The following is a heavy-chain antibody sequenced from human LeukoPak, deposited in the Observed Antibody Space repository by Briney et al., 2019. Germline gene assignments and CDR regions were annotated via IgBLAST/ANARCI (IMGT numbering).Heavy chain of an antibody. V-gene: IGHV4-34*01. CDR2: INHSGST. J-gene: IGHJ4*02. CDR3: ARGTSSRAGNFDY. CDR1: GGSFSGYY. D-gene: IGHD6-13*01. Sequence: SETLSLTCAVYGGSFSGYYWSWIRQPPGKGLEWIGEINHSGSTNYNPSLKSRVTISVDTSKNQFSLKLSSVTAADTAVYYCARGTSSRAGNFDYWGQGALVTVSS.